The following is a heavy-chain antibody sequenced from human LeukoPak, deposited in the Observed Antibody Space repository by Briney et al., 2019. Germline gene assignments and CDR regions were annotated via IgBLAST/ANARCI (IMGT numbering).Heavy chain of an antibody. CDR2: IYSGGST. CDR1: GFTVSSNY. J-gene: IGHJ4*02. CDR3: ATAWAQWGGKPLDY. Sequence: GGSLRLSCAASGFTVSSNYMSWVRQAPGKGLEWVSVIYSGGSTYYADSVKGRFTISRDNSKNTLYLQMNSLRAEDTAVYYCATAWAQWGGKPLDYWGQGTLVTVSS. D-gene: IGHD2-15*01. V-gene: IGHV3-53*01.